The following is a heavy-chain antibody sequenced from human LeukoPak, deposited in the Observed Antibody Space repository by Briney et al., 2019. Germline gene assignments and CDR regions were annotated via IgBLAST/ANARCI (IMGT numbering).Heavy chain of an antibody. CDR3: ARGLFDYPFDY. Sequence: SETLSLTCAVYGGSFSGYYWSWIRQPPGKGLEWIGGINHSGSTNYNPSLKSRVTISVDTSKNQFSLKLSSVTAADTAVYYCARGLFDYPFDYWGQGTLVTVSS. CDR2: INHSGST. V-gene: IGHV4-34*01. CDR1: GGSFSGYY. J-gene: IGHJ4*02. D-gene: IGHD4-11*01.